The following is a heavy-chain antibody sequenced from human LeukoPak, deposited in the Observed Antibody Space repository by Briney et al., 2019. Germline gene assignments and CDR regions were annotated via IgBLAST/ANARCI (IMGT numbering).Heavy chain of an antibody. CDR2: IYSGGST. Sequence: GGSLRLSCAASGFTVSGNYMSWVRQAPGKGLEWVSVIYSGGSTYYADSVKGRFTISRDNSKNTLYLQMNSLRAEDTAVYYCARDFRGYYYGMDAWGQGTTVTVSS. V-gene: IGHV3-53*01. CDR3: ARDFRGYYYGMDA. J-gene: IGHJ6*02. CDR1: GFTVSGNY. D-gene: IGHD5-24*01.